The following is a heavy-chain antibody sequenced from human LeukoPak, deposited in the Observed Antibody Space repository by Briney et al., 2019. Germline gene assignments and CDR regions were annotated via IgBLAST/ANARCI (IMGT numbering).Heavy chain of an antibody. D-gene: IGHD1-1*01. CDR2: IYYSGST. V-gene: IGHV4-59*12. J-gene: IGHJ6*03. Sequence: SETLSLTCTVSGGSISSYYWSWIRQPPGKGLEWIGYIYYSGSTKYNPSLKSRVTISVDTSKNQFSLKLSSVTAADTAVYYCARVTGTNYMDVWGKGTTVTISS. CDR1: GGSISSYY. CDR3: ARVTGTNYMDV.